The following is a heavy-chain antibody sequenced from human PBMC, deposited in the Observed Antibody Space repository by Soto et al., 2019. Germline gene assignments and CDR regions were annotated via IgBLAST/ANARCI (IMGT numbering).Heavy chain of an antibody. J-gene: IGHJ6*03. CDR2: ISVYNGNT. Sequence: ASVKVSCKTSGYTFTSSGITWVRQAPGQGLEWMGWISVYNGNTKYPQKLQGRVTMTTDTSTSTAYMELRSLRSDDTAVYYCAKSSGSTSGYYMDVWGKGTTVTVSS. CDR3: AKSSGSTSGYYMDV. D-gene: IGHD2-2*01. V-gene: IGHV1-18*01. CDR1: GYTFTSSG.